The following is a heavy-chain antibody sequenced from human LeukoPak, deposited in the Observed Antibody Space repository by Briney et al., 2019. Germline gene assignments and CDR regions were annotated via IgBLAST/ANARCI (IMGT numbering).Heavy chain of an antibody. CDR2: IRFDGGNI. D-gene: IGHD1-26*01. V-gene: IGHV3-33*01. CDR3: VRDGVGATTYFGYFDH. Sequence: GVSLRLSCAASGISFSAHGMHWVRQAPGKGLEWVAIIRFDGGNIHYADSVKGRFTISRDNSKNTLYLQMNSLRAEDTAVYYCVRDGVGATTYFGYFDHWGQGNLVTVSS. CDR1: GISFSAHG. J-gene: IGHJ4*02.